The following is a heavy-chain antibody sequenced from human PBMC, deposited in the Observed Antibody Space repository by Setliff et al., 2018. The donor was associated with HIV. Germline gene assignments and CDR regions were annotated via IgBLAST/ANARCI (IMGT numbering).Heavy chain of an antibody. V-gene: IGHV4-39*02. CDR3: ARVRGYSSSSRDFYYHNMEV. D-gene: IGHD6-6*01. CDR1: GGSISTVTYY. CDR2: VHYSGNT. J-gene: IGHJ6*03. Sequence: SETLSLTCTLFGGSISTVTYYWAWIRQPPGKGLEWIGNVHYSGNTYYTSSLQSRVIISADTSKSQFYLRLSSVTAADTGVYYCARVRGYSSSSRDFYYHNMEVWGKGTTVTVPS.